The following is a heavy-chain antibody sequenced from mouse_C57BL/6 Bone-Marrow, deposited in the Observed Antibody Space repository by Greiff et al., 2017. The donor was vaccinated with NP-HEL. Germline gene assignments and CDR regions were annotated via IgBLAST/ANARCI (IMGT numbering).Heavy chain of an antibody. CDR1: GYTFTSYT. J-gene: IGHJ3*01. D-gene: IGHD5-1-1*01. Sequence: VQLQQSGAELARPGASVKMSCKASGYTFTSYTMHWVKQRPGQGLEWIGYINPSSGYTKYNQKFKDKATLTADKSSSTAYMQLSSLTSEDSALYNCAIYLWFAYRGQGTLVTVSA. CDR2: INPSSGYT. V-gene: IGHV1-4*01. CDR3: AIYLWFAY.